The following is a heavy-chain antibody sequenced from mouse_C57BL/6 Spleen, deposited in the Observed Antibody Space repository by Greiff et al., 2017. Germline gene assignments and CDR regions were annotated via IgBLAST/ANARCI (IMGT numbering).Heavy chain of an antibody. Sequence: QVQLQQPGAELVMPGASVKLSCKASGYTFTSYWMHWVKQRPGQGLEWIGEIDPSDSYTNYNQKFKGKSTLTVDKSSSTAYMQLSSLTSEDSAVYYCARGRLDDCDPAWFAYWGQGTLVTVSA. V-gene: IGHV1-69*01. CDR1: GYTFTSYW. D-gene: IGHD2-4*01. CDR3: ARGRLDDCDPAWFAY. CDR2: IDPSDSYT. J-gene: IGHJ3*01.